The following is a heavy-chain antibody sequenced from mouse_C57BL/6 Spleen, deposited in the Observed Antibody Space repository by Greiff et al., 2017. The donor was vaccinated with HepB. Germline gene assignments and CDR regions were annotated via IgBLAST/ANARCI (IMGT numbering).Heavy chain of an antibody. CDR1: GFSLSTSGMG. CDR3: ARFYEYDHYFDY. J-gene: IGHJ2*01. D-gene: IGHD2-4*01. V-gene: IGHV8-12*01. Sequence: QVQLKESGPGILQSSQTLSLTCSFSGFSLSTSGMGVSWGRQPSGKGLEWLAHIYWDDDKRYNPSLKSRLTISKDTSRNQVFLKITRLDTADTATYYCARFYEYDHYFDYCGQGTTLTVSS. CDR2: IYWDDDK.